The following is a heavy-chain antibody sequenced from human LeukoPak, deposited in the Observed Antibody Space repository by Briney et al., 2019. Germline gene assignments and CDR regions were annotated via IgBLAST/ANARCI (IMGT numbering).Heavy chain of an antibody. Sequence: SETLSLTCTVSGDSISRYYWSWIRQPPGKGLEWIGYVYYSGSTNYNPSLKSRVTMSVDTSKNQFSLKLSSVTAADTAVYYCASFPSGITMVRGVIDYFDYWGQGTLVTVSS. D-gene: IGHD3-10*01. CDR2: VYYSGST. J-gene: IGHJ4*02. CDR3: ASFPSGITMVRGVIDYFDY. V-gene: IGHV4-59*01. CDR1: GDSISRYY.